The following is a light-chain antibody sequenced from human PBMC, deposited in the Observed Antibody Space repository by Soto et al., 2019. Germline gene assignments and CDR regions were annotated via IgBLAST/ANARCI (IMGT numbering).Light chain of an antibody. CDR2: SNN. J-gene: IGLJ2*01. Sequence: QLVLTQPPSASGTPGQRVTISCSGSSSNIGSNTVNWYQQLPGTAPKLLIYSNNQRPSGVPDRFSGSKSGTSASLAISGLQSEDEADYYCAAWDDSLNGPTFGGGTKFTVL. V-gene: IGLV1-44*01. CDR1: SSNIGSNT. CDR3: AAWDDSLNGPT.